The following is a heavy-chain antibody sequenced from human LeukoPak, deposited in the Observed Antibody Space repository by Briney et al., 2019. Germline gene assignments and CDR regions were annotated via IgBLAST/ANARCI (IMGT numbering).Heavy chain of an antibody. D-gene: IGHD3-10*01. V-gene: IGHV3-9*01. CDR2: ISWNSGSI. CDR3: TKDCDGSQSHFTPYGMDV. Sequence: GGSLRLSCAASGFTFDDYAMHWVRQAPGKGLEWVSGISWNSGSIGYADSVKGRFTISRDNAKNSLYLQMNGLRAEDTALYYCTKDCDGSQSHFTPYGMDVWGQGTTVTVSS. J-gene: IGHJ6*02. CDR1: GFTFDDYA.